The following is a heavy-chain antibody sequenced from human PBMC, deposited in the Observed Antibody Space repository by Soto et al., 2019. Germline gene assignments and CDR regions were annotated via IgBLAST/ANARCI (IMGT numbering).Heavy chain of an antibody. V-gene: IGHV1-2*02. J-gene: IGHJ4*02. D-gene: IGHD5-18*01. CDR2: INPDSGDT. CDR1: GYAFTGYY. Sequence: ASVKVSCKSSGYAFTGYYIHWVRQAPGQGLEWMGWINPDSGDTNYAQKFQGRVTMTRDTSFSTAYMELSSLRSDDTAVYYCATRYSYVHFWGQGTLVTVSS. CDR3: ATRYSYVHF.